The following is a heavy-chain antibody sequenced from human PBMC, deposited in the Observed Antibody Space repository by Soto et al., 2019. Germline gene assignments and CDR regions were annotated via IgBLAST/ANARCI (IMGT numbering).Heavy chain of an antibody. CDR2: ISYDGSNK. V-gene: IGHV3-30*18. Sequence: GGSLRLSCAASGLTFSSYGMHWVRQAPGKGREWVAVISYDGSNKYYADSVKGRFTISRDNSKNTLYLQMNSLRAEDTAVYYCAKSLTPPGRDGYIVDAFDIWGQGTMVTVSS. J-gene: IGHJ3*02. D-gene: IGHD5-12*01. CDR3: AKSLTPPGRDGYIVDAFDI. CDR1: GLTFSSYG.